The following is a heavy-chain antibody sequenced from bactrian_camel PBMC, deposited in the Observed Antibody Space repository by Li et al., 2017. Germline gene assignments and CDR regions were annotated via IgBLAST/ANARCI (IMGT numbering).Heavy chain of an antibody. J-gene: IGHJ6*01. CDR1: TGTFRSAC. CDR2: IDADGET. V-gene: IGHV3S9*01. D-gene: IGHD5*01. Sequence: HVQLVESGGGSVQAGGSLRLSCAARTGTFRSACMGWIRQVSGQEREGVASIDADGETSYADSVKGRFNISRDNAKNTLYLELNSLKPEDTAMYYCTKGWGSPGNLRGQGTQVTVSS. CDR3: TKGWGSPGNL.